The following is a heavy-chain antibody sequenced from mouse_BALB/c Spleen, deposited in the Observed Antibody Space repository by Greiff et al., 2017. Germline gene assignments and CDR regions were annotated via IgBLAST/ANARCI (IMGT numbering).Heavy chain of an antibody. CDR1: GFTFSSYG. J-gene: IGHJ2*01. CDR2: ISSGGSYT. Sequence: DVMLVESGGDLVKPGGSLKLSCAASGFTFSSYGMSWVRQTPDKRLEWVATISSGGSYTYYPDSVKGRFTISRDNAKNTLYLQMSSLKSEDTAMYYCARWYYGSSFDYWGQGTTLTVSS. D-gene: IGHD1-1*01. V-gene: IGHV5-6*02. CDR3: ARWYYGSSFDY.